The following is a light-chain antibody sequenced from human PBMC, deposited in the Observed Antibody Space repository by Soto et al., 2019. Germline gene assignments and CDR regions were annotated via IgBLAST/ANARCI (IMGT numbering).Light chain of an antibody. V-gene: IGKV1-27*01. CDR1: QGISNY. CDR3: QQYNNWPRRT. CDR2: AAS. J-gene: IGKJ1*01. Sequence: DIQMTQSPSSLSESVGDRVTITCRASQGISNYLAWYQQKPGKVPKLLIYAASTLQSGVPSRFSGSGSGTDFTLTISSLQSEDFAVYYCQQYNNWPRRTFGQGTKVDIK.